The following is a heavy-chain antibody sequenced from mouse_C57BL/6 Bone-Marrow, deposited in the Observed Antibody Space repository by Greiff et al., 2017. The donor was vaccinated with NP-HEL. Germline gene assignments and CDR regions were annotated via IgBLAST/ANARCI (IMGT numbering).Heavy chain of an antibody. V-gene: IGHV1-85*01. CDR1: GYTFTSYD. CDR3: RTGDRLWFYYFDY. CDR2: IYPRDGST. D-gene: IGHD2-2*01. Sequence: QVQLKESGPELVKPGASVKLSCKASGYTFTSYDINWVKQRPGQGLEWIGWIYPRDGSTKYNEKFKGKATLTVDTSSSTAYMELHSLTSEDSAVYFCRTGDRLWFYYFDYWGQGTTLTVSS. J-gene: IGHJ2*01.